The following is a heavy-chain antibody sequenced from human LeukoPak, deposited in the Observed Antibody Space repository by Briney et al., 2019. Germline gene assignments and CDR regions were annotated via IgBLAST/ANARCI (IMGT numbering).Heavy chain of an antibody. J-gene: IGHJ4*02. CDR1: GYTFTGYY. CDR2: INPNSGGT. CDR3: ARVPRAGSRFDC. D-gene: IGHD6-13*01. Sequence: ASVKVSCEASGYTFTGYYMHWVRQAPGQGLEWMGRINPNSGGTNYAQKFQGRVTMTRDTSISTAHMGLSRLRSDDRAVYYCARVPRAGSRFDCWGQGTLVTVSS. V-gene: IGHV1-2*06.